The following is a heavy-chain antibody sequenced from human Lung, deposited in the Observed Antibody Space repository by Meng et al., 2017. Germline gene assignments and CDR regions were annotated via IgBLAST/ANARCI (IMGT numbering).Heavy chain of an antibody. CDR2: IYGDGST. V-gene: IGHV3-53*02. J-gene: IGHJ4*01. CDR3: AGRVMGAAAYDF. CDR1: GFTVSGNY. D-gene: IGHD6-13*01. Sequence: VQLVETGGDLIQPGKSLRISCAASGFTVSGNYMTWVRQAPGKGLEWVSLIYGDGSTLYADSVKGRFTISRDNSKNTVYLQMNSLRVEDTAVYHCAGRVMGAAAYDFWGQEPWSPSPQ.